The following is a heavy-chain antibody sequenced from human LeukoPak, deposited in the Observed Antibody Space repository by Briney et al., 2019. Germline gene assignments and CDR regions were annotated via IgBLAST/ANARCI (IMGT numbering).Heavy chain of an antibody. V-gene: IGHV5-51*01. CDR2: IYPGDSDV. CDR1: GYSFTTYW. Sequence: GASLKISCQAFGYSFTTYWIGWVRQLPGKGLECMGIIYPGDSDVRYSPSFQGQVTISADKSISTAYPQWSSLKASGTALYYCARIPSFDFWSGSLFYYFDYWGQGTLVTVAS. J-gene: IGHJ4*02. D-gene: IGHD3-3*01. CDR3: ARIPSFDFWSGSLFYYFDY.